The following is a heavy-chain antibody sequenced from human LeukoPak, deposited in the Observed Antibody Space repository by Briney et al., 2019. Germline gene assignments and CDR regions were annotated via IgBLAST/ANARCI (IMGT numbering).Heavy chain of an antibody. Sequence: PGGSLRLSCAASGFTRSTYWMSWVRQVPGKGLEWVANIKKDGSETYYVDSVKGRFTISRDNAKNSLYLQMNSLRAEDTAIYHCAKGRYSGTTYYFDYWGQGTLVTVSS. V-gene: IGHV3-7*03. J-gene: IGHJ4*02. D-gene: IGHD5-12*01. CDR3: AKGRYSGTTYYFDY. CDR2: IKKDGSET. CDR1: GFTRSTYW.